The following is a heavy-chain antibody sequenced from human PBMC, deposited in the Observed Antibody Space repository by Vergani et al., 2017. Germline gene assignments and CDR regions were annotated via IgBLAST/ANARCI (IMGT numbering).Heavy chain of an antibody. CDR3: ARGPLGYYGMDV. CDR1: GESFSSFY. J-gene: IGHJ6*02. CDR2: INHSGST. D-gene: IGHD7-27*01. Sequence: QVQLQQWGAGVVKPSGTLSLTCAVFGESFSSFYWSWIRQPPGKGLEWIGEINHSGSTNYNPSLKSRVTISVDTSKNQFSLKLSSVTAADTAVYYCARGPLGYYGMDVWGQGTTVTVSS. V-gene: IGHV4-34*02.